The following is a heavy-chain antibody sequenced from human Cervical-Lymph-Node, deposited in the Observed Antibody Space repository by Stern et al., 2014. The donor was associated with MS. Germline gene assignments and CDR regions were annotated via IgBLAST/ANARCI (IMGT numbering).Heavy chain of an antibody. J-gene: IGHJ5*02. CDR1: GGTSTSND. Sequence: QVQLVESGAEVKKPGASVKVSCKASGGTSTSNDISWVRQAPGQGLEWMGGITPGWNTTNYAQKFKGRVTITADESTSTTYMELSSLRSDDTAVYYCARVGSARRGSGWFDPWGQGTLVTVSS. D-gene: IGHD3-10*01. V-gene: IGHV1-69*01. CDR2: ITPGWNTT. CDR3: ARVGSARRGSGWFDP.